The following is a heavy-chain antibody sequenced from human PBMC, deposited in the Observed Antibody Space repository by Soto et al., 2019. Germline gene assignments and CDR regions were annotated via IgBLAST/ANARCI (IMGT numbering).Heavy chain of an antibody. CDR2: ISNTGGSTYYADSA. V-gene: IGHV3-23*01. D-gene: IGHD5-18*01. J-gene: IGHJ3*01. Sequence: EVRLLESGGGLVQPGGSLRLSCAASGFTFSTYAMTWVRQAPGKGLEWVSSISNTGGSTYYADSAYYADSVKGRFTISRDSSKNTLFLQMNSLRAEDTAVYYCAKDRDTVSWRVDAFDVWGQGTMVAVSS. CDR1: GFTFSTYA. CDR3: AKDRDTVSWRVDAFDV.